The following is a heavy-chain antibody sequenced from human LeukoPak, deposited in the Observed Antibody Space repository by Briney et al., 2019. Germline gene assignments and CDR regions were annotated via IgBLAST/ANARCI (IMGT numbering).Heavy chain of an antibody. V-gene: IGHV1-2*06. D-gene: IGHD3-22*01. Sequence: ASVKVSCKASGGTFSSYAVSWVRQAPGQGLEWMGRINPNSGGTNYAQKFQGRVTMTRDTSISTAYMELSRLRSDDTAVYYCARGLLHWNYYDSSGSAEISCWGQGTLVTVSS. CDR1: GGTFSSYA. CDR3: ARGLLHWNYYDSSGSAEISC. CDR2: INPNSGGT. J-gene: IGHJ4*02.